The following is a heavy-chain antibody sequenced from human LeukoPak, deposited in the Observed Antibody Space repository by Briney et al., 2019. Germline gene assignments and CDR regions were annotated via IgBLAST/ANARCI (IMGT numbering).Heavy chain of an antibody. D-gene: IGHD3-3*02. J-gene: IGHJ3*02. CDR2: IYHSGST. CDR1: GFTFSSHA. CDR3: ARDVSRAFDI. V-gene: IGHV4-30-2*01. Sequence: LRLSCAASGFTFSSHAMGWVRQAPGKGLEWIGYIYHSGSTYYKPSLKSRVTISIDRSKNQFSLKLSSVTAADTAVYYCARDVSRAFDIWGQGTMVTVSS.